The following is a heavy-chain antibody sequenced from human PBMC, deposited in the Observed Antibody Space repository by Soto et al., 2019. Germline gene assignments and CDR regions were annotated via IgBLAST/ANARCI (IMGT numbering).Heavy chain of an antibody. CDR3: ARGGIAIFERAFDI. CDR1: GYTFTSYA. V-gene: IGHV7-4-1*01. CDR2: INTNTGNP. J-gene: IGHJ3*02. Sequence: ASVKVSCKASGYTFTSYAMNWVRQAPGQGLEWMGWINTNTGNPTYAQGFTGRFVFSLDTSVSTAYLQICSLKAEDTAVYYCARGGIAIFERAFDIWGQGTMVTVSS. D-gene: IGHD6-13*01.